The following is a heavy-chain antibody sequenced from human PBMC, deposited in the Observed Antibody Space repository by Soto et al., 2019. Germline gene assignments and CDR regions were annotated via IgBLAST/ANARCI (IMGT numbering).Heavy chain of an antibody. CDR2: IYYSGST. CDR1: GGSTSSYY. Sequence: PSETLSLTCTVSGGSTSSYYWSWIRQPPGKGLEWIGYIYYSGSTNYNPSLKSRVTISVDTSKNQFSLKLSSVTAADTAVYYCARRAGYSGYDRFDYWGQGTLVTVSS. CDR3: ARRAGYSGYDRFDY. V-gene: IGHV4-59*08. J-gene: IGHJ4*02. D-gene: IGHD5-12*01.